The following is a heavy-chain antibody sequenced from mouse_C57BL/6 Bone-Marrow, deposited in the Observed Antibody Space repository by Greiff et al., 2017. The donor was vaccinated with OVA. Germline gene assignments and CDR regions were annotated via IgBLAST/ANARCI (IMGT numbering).Heavy chain of an antibody. J-gene: IGHJ4*01. CDR3: TTRDTVVADYAMDY. Sequence: VQLKQSGAELVRPGASVKLSCTASGFNIKDYYMHWVKQRPEQGLEWIGRIDPEDGDTEYAPKFPGKATMTADTSSNTAYLQLSSLTSEDTAVYYCTTRDTVVADYAMDYWGQGTSVTVSS. CDR2: IDPEDGDT. V-gene: IGHV14-1*01. CDR1: GFNIKDYY. D-gene: IGHD1-1*01.